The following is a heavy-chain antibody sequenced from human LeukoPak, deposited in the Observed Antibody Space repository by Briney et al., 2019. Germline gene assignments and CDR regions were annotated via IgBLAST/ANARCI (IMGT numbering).Heavy chain of an antibody. D-gene: IGHD3-22*01. CDR3: ARDRSSMYYDSSGYYYRYWYFDL. Sequence: ETLSLTCTVSGGSISSYYWSWVRQAPGKGLEWVSVIYSGGSTYYADSVKGRFTISRDNSKNTLYLQMNSLRAEDTAVYYCARDRSSMYYDSSGYYYRYWYFDLWGRGTLVTVSS. V-gene: IGHV3-53*01. CDR1: GGSISSYY. CDR2: IYSGGST. J-gene: IGHJ2*01.